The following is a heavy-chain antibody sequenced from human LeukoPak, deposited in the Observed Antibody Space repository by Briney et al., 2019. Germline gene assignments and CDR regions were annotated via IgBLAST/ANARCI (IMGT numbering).Heavy chain of an antibody. V-gene: IGHV3-11*04. CDR3: ARDYYDSSGYYYARTRGAFDI. Sequence: KPGGSLRLSCAASGFTVSSNYMSWVRQAPGKGLEWVSYISSSGSTIYYADSVKGRFTISRDKAKNSLYLQMNSLRAEDTAVYYCARDYYDSSGYYYARTRGAFDIWGQGTMVTVSS. CDR2: ISSSGSTI. CDR1: GFTVSSNY. J-gene: IGHJ3*02. D-gene: IGHD3-22*01.